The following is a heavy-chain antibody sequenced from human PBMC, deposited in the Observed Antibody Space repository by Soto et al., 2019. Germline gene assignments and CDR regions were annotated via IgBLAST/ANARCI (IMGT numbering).Heavy chain of an antibody. D-gene: IGHD5-12*01. V-gene: IGHV3-33*01. CDR1: GFTVSNYG. CDR2: IWKDGNNK. CDR3: ARGEAWTDEAFDI. J-gene: IGHJ3*02. Sequence: QVQLVESGGGVVQPGQSLRLSCAASGFTVSNYGMHWVRQAPGKGLEWVAVIWKDGNNKYYRDSVKGRFTISRDNSKNTLELQMSGLRGEATAVYYFARGEAWTDEAFDIWGQGTMVTVSS.